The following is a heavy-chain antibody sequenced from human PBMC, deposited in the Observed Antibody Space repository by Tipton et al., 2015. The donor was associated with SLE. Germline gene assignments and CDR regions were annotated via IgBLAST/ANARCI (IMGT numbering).Heavy chain of an antibody. CDR2: ISGSGGST. CDR3: AKNLAVAGPGAFDI. CDR1: GFTFDDYG. Sequence: SLRLSCAASGFTFDDYGMSWVRQAPGKGLEWVSAISGSGGSTYYADSVKGRFTISRDNSKNTLYLQMNSLRAEDTAVYYCAKNLAVAGPGAFDIWGQGTMVTVSS. V-gene: IGHV3-23*01. J-gene: IGHJ3*02. D-gene: IGHD6-19*01.